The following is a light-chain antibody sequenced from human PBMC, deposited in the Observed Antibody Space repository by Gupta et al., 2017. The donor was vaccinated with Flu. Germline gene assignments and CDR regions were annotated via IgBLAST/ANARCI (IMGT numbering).Light chain of an antibody. Sequence: EIVMTQSPATLSVSLGERATLSCRASQSVSSNLAWYQQKPGQAPRLLIYGASTRATGIPARFSGSGSGTEFTLTISSLQSEDFAVYYCQQYKNWLALTFGGGTKVEIK. CDR2: GAS. CDR3: QQYKNWLALT. V-gene: IGKV3-15*01. J-gene: IGKJ4*01. CDR1: QSVSSN.